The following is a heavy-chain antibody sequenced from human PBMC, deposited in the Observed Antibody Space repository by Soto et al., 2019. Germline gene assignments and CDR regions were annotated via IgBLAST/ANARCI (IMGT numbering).Heavy chain of an antibody. J-gene: IGHJ4*02. CDR3: ARYCSGGSCYPFDY. CDR2: IYYSGST. Sequence: SETLPLTCTVSGGSIRSGDSYWSWIRQPPGKGLEWIGYIYYSGSTYYNPSLKSRVTISVDTSKNRFSLKLSSVTAADTAVYYCARYCSGGSCYPFDYWGQGTLVTVSS. CDR1: GGSIRSGDSY. V-gene: IGHV4-30-4*01. D-gene: IGHD2-15*01.